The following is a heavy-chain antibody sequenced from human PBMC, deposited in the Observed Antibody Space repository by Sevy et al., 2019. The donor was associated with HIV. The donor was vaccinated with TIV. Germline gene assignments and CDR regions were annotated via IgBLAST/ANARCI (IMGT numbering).Heavy chain of an antibody. Sequence: GGSLRLSCAASGFTFSANWMNWVRQAPGKGLEWVANIKADGSDKHYVDSVEGRFTISRDKAKNLMFLQMNSLRVEDTAVYYCSHETFGRFDTWGQGTLFTVSS. V-gene: IGHV3-7*01. J-gene: IGHJ4*02. CDR2: IKADGSDK. CDR1: GFTFSANW. D-gene: IGHD3-16*01. CDR3: SHETFGRFDT.